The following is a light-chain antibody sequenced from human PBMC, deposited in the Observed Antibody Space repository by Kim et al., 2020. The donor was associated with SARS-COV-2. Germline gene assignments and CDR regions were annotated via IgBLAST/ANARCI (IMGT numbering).Light chain of an antibody. V-gene: IGLV1-40*01. J-gene: IGLJ1*01. CDR1: SSNIGAGYD. CDR3: QSYDYSLHAYV. CDR2: GNT. Sequence: QRVTFSCTGSSSNIGAGYDVHWYQQLPGTAPQLLIYGNTNRPSGVPDRFSGSKSGTSASLAITGLQAEDESDYYCQSYDYSLHAYVFGTGTKVTVL.